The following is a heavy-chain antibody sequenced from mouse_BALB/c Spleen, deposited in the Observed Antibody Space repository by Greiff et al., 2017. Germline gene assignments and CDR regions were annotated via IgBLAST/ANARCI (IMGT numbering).Heavy chain of an antibody. CDR2: ISYSGST. J-gene: IGHJ3*01. V-gene: IGHV3-2*02. CDR1: GYSITSDYA. Sequence: DVQLQESGPGLVKPSQSLSLTCTVTGYSITSDYAWNWIRQFPGNKLEWMGYISYSGSTSYNPSLKSRISITRDTSKNQFFLQLNSVTTEDTATYYCAKLPWFAYWGQGTLVTVSA. CDR3: AKLPWFAY.